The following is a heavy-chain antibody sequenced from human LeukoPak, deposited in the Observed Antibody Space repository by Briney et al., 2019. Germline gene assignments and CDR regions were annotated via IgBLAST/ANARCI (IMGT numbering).Heavy chain of an antibody. CDR3: ARVLPSDVTVTTH. V-gene: IGHV1-69*13. CDR1: GGTFSSYA. J-gene: IGHJ4*02. CDR2: IIPIFGTA. D-gene: IGHD4-17*01. Sequence: SVKVSCKASGGTFSSYAISWVLQAPGQGLEWMGGIIPIFGTANYARKFQGRVTITADESTSTAYMELSSLRSEDTAVYYCARVLPSDVTVTTHWGQGTLVTVSS.